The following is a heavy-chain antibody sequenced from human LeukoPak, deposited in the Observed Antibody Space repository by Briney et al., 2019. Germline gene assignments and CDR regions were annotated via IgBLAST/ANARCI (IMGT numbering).Heavy chain of an antibody. Sequence: GSLRLSCAASGFTFSSYEMNWVRQAPGKGLEWVSYISSSGSTIYYADSVKGRFTISRDNAKNSLYLQMNSLRAEDTAVYYCARTVAGTTGMYGYWGQGTLVTVSS. CDR3: ARTVAGTTGMYGY. J-gene: IGHJ4*02. CDR2: ISSSGSTI. D-gene: IGHD1-1*01. V-gene: IGHV3-48*03. CDR1: GFTFSSYE.